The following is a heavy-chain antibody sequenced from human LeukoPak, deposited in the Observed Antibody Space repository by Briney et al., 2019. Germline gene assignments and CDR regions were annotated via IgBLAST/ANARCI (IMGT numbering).Heavy chain of an antibody. D-gene: IGHD2-2*01. CDR3: ARGEYRYCSSTSCRAGWFDP. V-gene: IGHV4-59*01. Sequence: PSGTLSLTCTVSGGSISSYYWSWIRQPPGKGLEWIGYIYYSGSTNYNPSLKSRVTISVDTSKNQFSLKLSSVTAADTAVYYCARGEYRYCSSTSCRAGWFDPWGQGTLVTVSS. CDR2: IYYSGST. J-gene: IGHJ5*02. CDR1: GGSISSYY.